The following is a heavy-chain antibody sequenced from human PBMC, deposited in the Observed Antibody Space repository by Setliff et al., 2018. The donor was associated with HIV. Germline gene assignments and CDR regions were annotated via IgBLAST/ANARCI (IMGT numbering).Heavy chain of an antibody. CDR2: IIPMFGTG. V-gene: IGHV1-69*05. CDR3: ARVGHSSSYHYYGMDV. D-gene: IGHD6-13*01. CDR1: GGTLSSYG. J-gene: IGHJ6*01. Sequence: GASVKVSCKTSGGTLSSYGISWVRQAPGQGLEWMGGIIPMFGTGFYAQKFQGRVTITTDESRSTAYMGLSSLSSEDTAVFYCARVGHSSSYHYYGMDVWG.